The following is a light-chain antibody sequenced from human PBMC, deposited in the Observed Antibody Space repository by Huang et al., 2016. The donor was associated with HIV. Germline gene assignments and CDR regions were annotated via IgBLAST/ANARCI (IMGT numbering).Light chain of an antibody. Sequence: EIVLTQSPGTLSLSPGERATLSCRASQSVSSSYLACYQQKPGQAPRLLIYGASSRATGIPDRVSGSGSGTDFTLTISRLEPEDFAVYYCQQYGSSPETFGQGTKVEIK. J-gene: IGKJ1*01. CDR3: QQYGSSPET. CDR2: GAS. CDR1: QSVSSSY. V-gene: IGKV3-20*01.